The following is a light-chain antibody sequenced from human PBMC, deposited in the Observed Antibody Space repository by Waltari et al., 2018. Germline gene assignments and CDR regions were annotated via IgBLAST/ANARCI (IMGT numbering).Light chain of an antibody. V-gene: IGKV3-11*01. CDR3: QQHSNWPPSIT. J-gene: IGKJ5*01. Sequence: EVVLTQSPATLSLSPGERASLSCRASQSVDTSLAWYQQKPGQAPRLLIYDASNRATGIPPRFRGSGSGTDFTLTISSLEPEDFTVYYCQQHSNWPPSITFGQGTRLE. CDR2: DAS. CDR1: QSVDTS.